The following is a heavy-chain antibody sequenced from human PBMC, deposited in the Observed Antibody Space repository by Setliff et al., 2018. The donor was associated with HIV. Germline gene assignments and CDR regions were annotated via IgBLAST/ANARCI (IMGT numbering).Heavy chain of an antibody. CDR1: GYTFTSYY. Sequence: AASVKVSCKASGYTFTSYYMHWVRQAPGQGLQWMGVINPRGGSTSYARKFQGRVTMTRDTSTSTFYMDLSSLKSEDTAVYYCARDWEFLDYYDSSGHPEYYFDSWGQGTLVTVSS. D-gene: IGHD3-22*01. V-gene: IGHV1-46*01. CDR2: INPRGGST. CDR3: ARDWEFLDYYDSSGHPEYYFDS. J-gene: IGHJ4*02.